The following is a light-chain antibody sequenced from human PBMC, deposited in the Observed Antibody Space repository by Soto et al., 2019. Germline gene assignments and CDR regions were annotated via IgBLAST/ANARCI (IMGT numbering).Light chain of an antibody. Sequence: IVLTQSPGTLSLSPCERSTLSCRASQSVSNNYLAWYQQKPGQAPRLLIYDASNRATGIPARFSGSGSGTDFTLTISSLEPEDFAVYYCQQRSNWPLTFGQGTRLEIK. J-gene: IGKJ5*01. CDR3: QQRSNWPLT. V-gene: IGKV3-11*01. CDR2: DAS. CDR1: QSVSNNY.